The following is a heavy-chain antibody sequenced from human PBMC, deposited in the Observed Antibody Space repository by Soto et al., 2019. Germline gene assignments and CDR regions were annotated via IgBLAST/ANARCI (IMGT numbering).Heavy chain of an antibody. CDR1: GGSISSYY. D-gene: IGHD2-2*01. J-gene: IGHJ4*02. Sequence: SETLSLTCTVSGGSISSYYWSWIRQPPGKGLEWIGYIYYSGSTNYNPSLKSRVTISAVTSKNQFPLKLSSVTAADTAVYYCARVKVPAAIVDYWGQGTLVTVSS. CDR3: ARVKVPAAIVDY. CDR2: IYYSGST. V-gene: IGHV4-59*01.